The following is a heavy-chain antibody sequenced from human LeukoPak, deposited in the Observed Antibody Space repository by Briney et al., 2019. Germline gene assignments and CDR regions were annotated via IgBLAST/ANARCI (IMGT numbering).Heavy chain of an antibody. CDR3: RAAVAGDYFDL. J-gene: IGHJ2*01. CDR1: GFTLGGAA. D-gene: IGHD6-19*01. CDR2: IRSKADSYTT. V-gene: IGHV3-73*01. Sequence: PGGSLRLSCAASGFTLGGAAMHWVRQASGKGLEWLGRIRSKADSYTTAYAASVKGRFTVSRDDSKNTAYLQMNSLKTEDTAVYYCRAAVAGDYFDLWGRGTLVTVSS.